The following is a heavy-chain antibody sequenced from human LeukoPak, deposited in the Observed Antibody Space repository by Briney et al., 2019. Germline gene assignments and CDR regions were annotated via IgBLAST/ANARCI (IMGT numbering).Heavy chain of an antibody. V-gene: IGHV1-18*01. CDR1: GYTFTSYG. Sequence: ASVKVSCKASGYTFTSYGISWVRQAPGQGLEWMGWISAYNGNTNYAQKLQGRVTMTTDTSTSTAYMELRSLRSDDTAVYYCARDQHLYYFGSGTYFPAFDNWGQGTLVTVSS. D-gene: IGHD3-10*01. CDR3: ARDQHLYYFGSGTYFPAFDN. J-gene: IGHJ4*02. CDR2: ISAYNGNT.